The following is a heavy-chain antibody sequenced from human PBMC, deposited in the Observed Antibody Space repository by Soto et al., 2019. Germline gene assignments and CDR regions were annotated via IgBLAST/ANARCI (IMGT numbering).Heavy chain of an antibody. D-gene: IGHD3-10*01. Sequence: GGSLRLSCAASGFTFSSYSMNWVRQAPGKGLEWVSSISSSSSYIYYADSVKGRFTISRDNAKNSLYLQMNSLRAEDTAVYYCARDFSVTYYYGSGSSENWFDPWGQGTLVTVSS. CDR3: ARDFSVTYYYGSGSSENWFDP. CDR2: ISSSSSYI. V-gene: IGHV3-21*01. CDR1: GFTFSSYS. J-gene: IGHJ5*02.